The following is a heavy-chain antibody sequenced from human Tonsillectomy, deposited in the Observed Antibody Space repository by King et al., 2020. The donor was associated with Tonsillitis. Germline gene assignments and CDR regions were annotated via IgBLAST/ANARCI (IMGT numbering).Heavy chain of an antibody. CDR2: IYTSGTS. Sequence: QLQESGPGLVKPSQTLSLTCNVSGVSISSGSHYWSWIRQPAGKGLEWIGRIYTSGTSNYNPSLKSRVTISVDTSNNQFSLKLSSGTAADTAVYYWAQGGWPDTFDGWGQGTMVAVPS. D-gene: IGHD5-12*01. J-gene: IGHJ3*01. CDR3: AQGGWPDTFDG. V-gene: IGHV4-61*02. CDR1: GVSISSGSHY.